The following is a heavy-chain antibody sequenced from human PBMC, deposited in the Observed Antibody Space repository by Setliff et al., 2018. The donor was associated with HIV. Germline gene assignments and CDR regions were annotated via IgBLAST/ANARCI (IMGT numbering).Heavy chain of an antibody. CDR3: AKADDGAAAGPAP. CDR1: GFSFRNFG. CDR2: IWYDGTNT. Sequence: GSLRLSCAASGFSFRNFGMHWVRQAPGKGLEWVAVIWYDGTNTNYADSVKGRFTISRDNSKNTVYLEMDSLRSEDTAVYYCAKADDGAAAGPAPWGQGTLVTVSS. J-gene: IGHJ5*01. D-gene: IGHD6-13*01. V-gene: IGHV3-33*03.